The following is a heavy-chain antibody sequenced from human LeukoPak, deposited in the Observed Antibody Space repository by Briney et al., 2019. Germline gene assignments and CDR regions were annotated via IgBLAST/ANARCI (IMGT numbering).Heavy chain of an antibody. CDR1: GFTFSNYW. CDR2: INERATII. CDR3: VRDLILVWTPGDDFDH. V-gene: IGHV3-74*01. J-gene: IGHJ4*02. Sequence: PGGSLRLSCAASGFTFSNYWMHWVRQAPGKGLEWVSRINERATIIGYADSVKGRFTISRKNARNTLYLQMNSLTAEDTAVYYCVRDLILVWTPGDDFDHWGQGTLVTVSS. D-gene: IGHD3-16*01.